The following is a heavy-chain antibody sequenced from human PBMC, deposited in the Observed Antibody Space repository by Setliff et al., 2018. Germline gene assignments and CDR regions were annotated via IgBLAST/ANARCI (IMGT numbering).Heavy chain of an antibody. D-gene: IGHD3-9*01. J-gene: IGHJ4*02. CDR3: ATLRYFDWFLFDY. Sequence: PSETLSLTCTVSGGSISSSSYYWGWIRQPPGKGLEWIGSIYYSGSTYYNPSLKSRVTISVDTSKNQFSLKLSSVTAADTAVYYCATLRYFDWFLFDYWGQGTPVTVSS. V-gene: IGHV4-39*01. CDR1: GGSISSSSYY. CDR2: IYYSGST.